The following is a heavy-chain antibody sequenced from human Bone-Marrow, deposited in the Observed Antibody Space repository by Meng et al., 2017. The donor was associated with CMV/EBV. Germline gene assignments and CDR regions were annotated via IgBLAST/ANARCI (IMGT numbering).Heavy chain of an antibody. CDR2: IIPILGIA. CDR3: ARRGFSTPDYYYYYGMAV. CDR1: GGTFSSYT. D-gene: IGHD1-14*01. J-gene: IGHJ6*02. V-gene: IGHV1-69*02. Sequence: SVKVSCKASGGTFSSYTISWVRQAPGQGLEWMGRIIPILGIANYAQKFQGRVTITADKSTSTTYMELSSLRSEDTAVYYCARRGFSTPDYYYYYGMAVWGQGPTVPVYS.